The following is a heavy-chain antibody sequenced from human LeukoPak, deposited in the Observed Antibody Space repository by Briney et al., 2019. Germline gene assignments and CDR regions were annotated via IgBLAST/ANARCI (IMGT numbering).Heavy chain of an antibody. CDR1: GVSISSYY. D-gene: IGHD6-19*01. J-gene: IGHJ4*02. CDR3: ARVRYSSGWYWGDFDY. CDR2: IYYSGST. V-gene: IGHV4-59*01. Sequence: SETLSLTCTVSGVSISSYYWSWIRQPPGKGLEWIGYIYYSGSTNYNPSLKSRVTISVDTSKNQFSLKLSSVTAADTAVYYCARVRYSSGWYWGDFDYWGQGTLVTVSS.